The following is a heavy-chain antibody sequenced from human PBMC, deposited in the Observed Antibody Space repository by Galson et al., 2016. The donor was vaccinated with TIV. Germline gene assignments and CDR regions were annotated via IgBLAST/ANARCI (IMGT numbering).Heavy chain of an antibody. D-gene: IGHD3-10*01. CDR1: GGSIRSQS. CDR3: AREKVWGGREAGSEASPYSFFMDV. CDR2: IDVSGNT. Sequence: ETLSLTCTVSGGSIRSQSWSWIRQPAGKGLEWISRIDVSGNTDYSPSLKSRVTMSQDTSNNQFSIRLISLTAADTAVYYCAREKVWGGREAGSEASPYSFFMDVWGKGTTVTISS. V-gene: IGHV4-4*07. J-gene: IGHJ6*03.